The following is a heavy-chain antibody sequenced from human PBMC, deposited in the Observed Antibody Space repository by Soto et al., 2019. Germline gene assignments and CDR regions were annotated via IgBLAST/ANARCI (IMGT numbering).Heavy chain of an antibody. Sequence: SQTLPLTCTVSGGSISSGGYSWSWIRQPPGRGLEWIGYIYHSGSTYYNPSLKSRVTISVDRSKNQFSLKLSSVTAAGTAVYYCARVPTPWGQGTLVTVS. CDR3: ARVPTP. CDR1: GGSISSGGYS. V-gene: IGHV4-30-2*01. CDR2: IYHSGST. J-gene: IGHJ5*02.